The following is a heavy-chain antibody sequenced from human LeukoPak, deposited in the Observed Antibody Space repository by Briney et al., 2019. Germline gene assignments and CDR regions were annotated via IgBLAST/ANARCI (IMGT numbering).Heavy chain of an antibody. CDR1: GFTSGNYW. Sequence: GGSLRLSCAASGFTSGNYWMTWVRQAPGKGLEWVANIKQDGSDKYYVDSVKGRLTISRDNAKNSLNLQLNSLRADDTAVYYCARLTGTTGFDYWGQGTLVTVSS. CDR2: IKQDGSDK. V-gene: IGHV3-7*01. CDR3: ARLTGTTGFDY. D-gene: IGHD1-1*01. J-gene: IGHJ4*02.